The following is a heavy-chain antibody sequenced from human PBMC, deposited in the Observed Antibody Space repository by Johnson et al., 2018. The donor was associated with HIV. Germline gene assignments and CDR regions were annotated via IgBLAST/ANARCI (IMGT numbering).Heavy chain of an antibody. CDR3: AREVHIVVVSSFRWAM. CDR1: GFTFSNYG. Sequence: QVQLVESGGGVVQPGRSLRLSCAASGFTFSNYGMHWVRQAPGKGLEWVAVISYDGSNKYYADSVKGRFTISRDNSKNTLYLQMNSLRAEDTAVYYCAREVHIVVVSSFRWAMWG. J-gene: IGHJ1*01. V-gene: IGHV3-30*03. D-gene: IGHD2-21*01. CDR2: ISYDGSNK.